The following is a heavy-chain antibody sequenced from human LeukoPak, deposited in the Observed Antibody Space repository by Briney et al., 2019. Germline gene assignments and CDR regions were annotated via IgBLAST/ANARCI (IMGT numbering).Heavy chain of an antibody. V-gene: IGHV4-59*08. CDR2: IYYSGST. CDR3: ARRSMVRTVGYYYGMDV. Sequence: SETLSLTCIVSGGSISSDYWSWIRQPPGKGLEWIGYIYYSGSTNYNPSLKSRAAISVDTSKKQFSLKLSSVTAADTAVYYCARRSMVRTVGYYYGMDVWGQGTTVTVSS. J-gene: IGHJ6*02. D-gene: IGHD4/OR15-4a*01. CDR1: GGSISSDY.